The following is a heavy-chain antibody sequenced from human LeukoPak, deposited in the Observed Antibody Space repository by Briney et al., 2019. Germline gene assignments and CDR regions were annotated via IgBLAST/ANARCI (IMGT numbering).Heavy chain of an antibody. CDR3: ARDRHRYHYDGSGYPPY. V-gene: IGHV3-11*04. CDR1: GFTFSDYY. D-gene: IGHD3-22*01. CDR2: ISSSSTTI. J-gene: IGHJ4*02. Sequence: GGSLRLSCAASGFTFSDYYMSWIRQVPGKGLEWVSYISSSSTTIYYADSVKGRFTISRDNAKNSLYLQMNSLRAEDTAVYYCARDRHRYHYDGSGYPPYWGQGTLVTVSS.